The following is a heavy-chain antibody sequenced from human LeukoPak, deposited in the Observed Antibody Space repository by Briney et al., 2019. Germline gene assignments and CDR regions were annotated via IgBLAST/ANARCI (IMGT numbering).Heavy chain of an antibody. CDR3: ARVEGIAVADDLRHDAFDI. Sequence: KPSETLSLTCTVSGGSISSGSYYWSWIRQPAGRGLEWIGRIYTSGSTNYNPSLKSRVTISVDTSKNQFSLKLSSVTAADTAVYYCARVEGIAVADDLRHDAFDIWGQGTMVTVSS. D-gene: IGHD6-19*01. CDR2: IYTSGST. J-gene: IGHJ3*02. CDR1: GGSISSGSYY. V-gene: IGHV4-61*02.